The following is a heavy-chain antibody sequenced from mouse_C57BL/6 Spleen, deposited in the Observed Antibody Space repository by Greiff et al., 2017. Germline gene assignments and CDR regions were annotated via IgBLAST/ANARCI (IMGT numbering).Heavy chain of an antibody. CDR3: TRWGLRLFDY. V-gene: IGHV1-15*01. CDR2: IDPETGGT. D-gene: IGHD3-2*02. J-gene: IGHJ2*01. CDR1: GYTFTDYE. Sequence: VQLQQSGAELVRPGASVTLSCKASGYTFTDYEMHWVKQTPVHGLEWIGAIDPETGGTAYNQKFKGKAILTADKSSSTAYMERRSLTSEDSAVYYCTRWGLRLFDYWGQGTTLTVSS.